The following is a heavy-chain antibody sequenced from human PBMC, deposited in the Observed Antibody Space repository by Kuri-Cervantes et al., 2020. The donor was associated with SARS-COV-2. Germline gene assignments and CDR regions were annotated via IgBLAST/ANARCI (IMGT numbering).Heavy chain of an antibody. CDR2: IHYSGST. V-gene: IGHV4-59*01. J-gene: IGHJ6*02. CDR3: GRLGATKGSHYYGVDV. Sequence: LETLSLTCSVSGGSISRYYWSWMRQPPGKGLEWIGNIHYSGSTNYNNSLDSRVTISVDTSKNQLSLRLSSVTAADTAVYYCGRLGATKGSHYYGVDVWGQGTTVTVSS. CDR1: GGSISRYY. D-gene: IGHD1-26*01.